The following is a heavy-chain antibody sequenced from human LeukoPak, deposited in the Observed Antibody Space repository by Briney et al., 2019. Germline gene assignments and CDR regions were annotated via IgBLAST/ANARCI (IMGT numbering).Heavy chain of an antibody. CDR1: GFTFSSYA. D-gene: IGHD5-18*01. CDR3: ARKGYSYGYSDY. Sequence: GGSLRLSCAASGFTFSSYAMHWVRQAPGKGLEYVSAISSNGGTTYYANSVKGRFTVSRDDSKNTLYLQMGSLRGEDMAVYYCARKGYSYGYSDYWGQGTLVTVSS. J-gene: IGHJ4*02. V-gene: IGHV3-64*01. CDR2: ISSNGGTT.